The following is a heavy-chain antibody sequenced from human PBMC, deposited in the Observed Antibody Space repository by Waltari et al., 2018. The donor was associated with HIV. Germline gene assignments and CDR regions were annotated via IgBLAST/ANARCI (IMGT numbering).Heavy chain of an antibody. CDR1: GGPISSGSYY. CDR2: IYTSGCT. J-gene: IGHJ4*02. CDR3: ARDNGIVGATTYYCDY. Sequence: QVQLQESGPGLVKPSQTLSLTCTVSGGPISSGSYYWSWIRQPAGKGLEWIGRIYTSGCTNYNPSLKSRVTISVDTSKNQFSLRLSSVTAADTAVYYCARDNGIVGATTYYCDYWGQGTLVTVSS. D-gene: IGHD1-26*01. V-gene: IGHV4-61*02.